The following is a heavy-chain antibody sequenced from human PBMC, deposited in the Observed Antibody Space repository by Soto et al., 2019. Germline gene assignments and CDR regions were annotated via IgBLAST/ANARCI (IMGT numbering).Heavy chain of an antibody. V-gene: IGHV3-23*01. J-gene: IGHJ4*02. CDR3: ANEGGDSSSSGCYFDY. Sequence: GGSLRLSCAASGFTFSSYAMSWVRQAPGKGLEWVSAISGSGGSTYYADSVKGRFTISRDNSKNTLYLQMNSLRAEGTAVYYCANEGGDSSSSGCYFDYWGQGTLVTVSS. CDR2: ISGSGGST. CDR1: GFTFSSYA. D-gene: IGHD6-6*01.